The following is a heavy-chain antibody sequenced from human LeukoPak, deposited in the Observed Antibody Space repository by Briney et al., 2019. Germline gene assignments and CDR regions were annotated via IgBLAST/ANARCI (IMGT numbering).Heavy chain of an antibody. Sequence: PGGSLRLSCAASGFTFTNYWMNWVRQAPGKGLEWVARIKQDGSEKYYVDSVKGRLTISRDNAKNSLYLQMNSLRTEDTAVYYCARDGAAPGLYFDSWGQGTLVTVSS. CDR1: GFTFTNYW. D-gene: IGHD6-13*01. V-gene: IGHV3-7*01. CDR2: IKQDGSEK. CDR3: ARDGAAPGLYFDS. J-gene: IGHJ4*02.